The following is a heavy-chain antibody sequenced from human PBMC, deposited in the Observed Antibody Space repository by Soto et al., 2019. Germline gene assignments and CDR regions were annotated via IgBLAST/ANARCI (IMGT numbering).Heavy chain of an antibody. V-gene: IGHV5-10-1*01. J-gene: IGHJ4*02. Sequence: GESLKISCKGSGYSFTSYWISWVRQMPGKGLEWMGRIDPSDSYTNYSPSFQGHVTISADKSISTAYLQWSSLKASDTATYYCARQELTYSSSAGVDYWGQGTQVTVSS. CDR2: IDPSDSYT. D-gene: IGHD6-6*01. CDR3: ARQELTYSSSAGVDY. CDR1: GYSFTSYW.